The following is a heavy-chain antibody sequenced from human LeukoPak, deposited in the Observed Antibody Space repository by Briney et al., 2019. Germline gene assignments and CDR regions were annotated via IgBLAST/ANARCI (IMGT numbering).Heavy chain of an antibody. CDR1: GDSISSGSYY. Sequence: PSETLSLTCTVSGDSISSGSYYWSWIRQPAGEGLEWIGRIYSSGRTHYSPSLKSRVTISVDTSRNQFSLRLSSVTAADTAVYYCARYRRGTVVVPAADWYFDLWGRGTLVTVSS. J-gene: IGHJ2*01. D-gene: IGHD2-2*01. CDR3: ARYRRGTVVVPAADWYFDL. CDR2: IYSSGRT. V-gene: IGHV4-61*02.